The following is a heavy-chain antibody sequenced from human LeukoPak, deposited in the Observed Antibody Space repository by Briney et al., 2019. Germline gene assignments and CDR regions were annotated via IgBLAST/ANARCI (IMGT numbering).Heavy chain of an antibody. CDR2: ISGSGGST. CDR1: GFTFSSYA. D-gene: IGHD1-26*01. J-gene: IGHJ4*02. V-gene: IGHV3-23*01. Sequence: GGSLRLSCAASGFTFSSYAMSWVRQAPGKGLEWVSAISGSGGSTYYADSVKGRFTISRDNSKNTLYLQMNSLRAEDTAIYYCAKSDSWIVGADRAPFDYWGRGTLVTVSS. CDR3: AKSDSWIVGADRAPFDY.